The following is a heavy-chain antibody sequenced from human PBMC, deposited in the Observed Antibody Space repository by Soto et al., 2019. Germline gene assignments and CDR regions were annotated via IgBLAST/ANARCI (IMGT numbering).Heavy chain of an antibody. D-gene: IGHD6-13*01. J-gene: IGHJ6*02. Sequence: GGSLRLSCAASGFTFSSYSMNWVRQAPGKGLEWVASISSSSSYIYYADSVKGRFTISRDKAKNSLFLQMSSLRAEDTALYYCARHQGPAAGNYGMDVWGRGTTVTSP. V-gene: IGHV3-21*01. CDR2: ISSSSSYI. CDR3: ARHQGPAAGNYGMDV. CDR1: GFTFSSYS.